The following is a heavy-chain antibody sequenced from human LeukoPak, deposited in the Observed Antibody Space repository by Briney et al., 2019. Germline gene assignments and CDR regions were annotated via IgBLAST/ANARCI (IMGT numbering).Heavy chain of an antibody. CDR2: IYYSGST. Sequence: SETLSLTCTVSGGSISSSSYYWGWIRQPPGKGLEWIGSIYYSGSTYYNPSPKSRVTISVDTSKNQFSLKLSSVTAADTAVYYCARQLLLDYYYYYGMDVWGQGTTVTVSS. CDR3: ARQLLLDYYYYYGMDV. J-gene: IGHJ6*02. CDR1: GGSISSSSYY. V-gene: IGHV4-39*01. D-gene: IGHD2-15*01.